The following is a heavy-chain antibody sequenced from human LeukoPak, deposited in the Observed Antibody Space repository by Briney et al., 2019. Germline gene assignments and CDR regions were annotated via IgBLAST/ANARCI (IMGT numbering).Heavy chain of an antibody. D-gene: IGHD3-3*01. CDR3: ARVFGPGDFWSGYWFDP. CDR2: IYYSGST. CDR1: GSSISSGDYY. V-gene: IGHV4-61*08. Sequence: SQTLSLTCTVSGSSISSGDYYWSWIRQPPGKGLEWIGYIYYSGSTNYNPSLKSRVTISVDTSKNQFSLKLSSVTAADTAVYYCARVFGPGDFWSGYWFDPWGQGTLVTVSS. J-gene: IGHJ5*02.